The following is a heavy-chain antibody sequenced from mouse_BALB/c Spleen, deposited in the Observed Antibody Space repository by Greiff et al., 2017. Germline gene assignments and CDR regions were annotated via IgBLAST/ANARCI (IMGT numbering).Heavy chain of an antibody. J-gene: IGHJ3*01. V-gene: IGHV2-9*02. CDR1: GFSLTSYG. Sequence: VKLMESGPGLVAPSQSLSITCTVSGFSLTSYGVHWVRQPPGKGLEWLGVIWAGGSTNYNSALMSRLSISKDNSKSQVFLKMNSLQTDDTAMYYCARDRGNYAWFAYWGQGTLVTVSA. CDR2: IWAGGST. D-gene: IGHD2-1*01. CDR3: ARDRGNYAWFAY.